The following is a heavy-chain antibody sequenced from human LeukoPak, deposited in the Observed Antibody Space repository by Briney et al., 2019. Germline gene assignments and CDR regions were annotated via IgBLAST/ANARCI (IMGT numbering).Heavy chain of an antibody. D-gene: IGHD1-26*01. V-gene: IGHV3-30*18. CDR1: GFTFSHYG. Sequence: GGSLRLSCAASGFTFSHYGMHWVRQAPGKGLEWVTLISYDGSNKKYADSVKGRFTISRDNSKNTLYLQMNSLRGEDTAVYYCAKDRSGSYDHFDYWGQGTRVTVSS. J-gene: IGHJ4*02. CDR2: ISYDGSNK. CDR3: AKDRSGSYDHFDY.